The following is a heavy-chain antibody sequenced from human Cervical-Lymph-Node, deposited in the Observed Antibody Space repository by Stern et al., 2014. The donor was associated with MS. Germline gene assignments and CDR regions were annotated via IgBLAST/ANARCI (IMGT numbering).Heavy chain of an antibody. CDR1: GFTLSSYW. D-gene: IGHD6-19*01. Sequence: EVHLVESGGGLVQPGGSLRLSCAASGFTLSSYWMSWVRQAPGKGLEWVANIKQDGSKKNYVASVKGRFTISRDNANNSLYLQMNSLRAEDTAVYYCATTGGSGWNRELNWFDPWGQGTLVTVSS. CDR3: ATTGGSGWNRELNWFDP. J-gene: IGHJ5*02. V-gene: IGHV3-7*01. CDR2: IKQDGSKK.